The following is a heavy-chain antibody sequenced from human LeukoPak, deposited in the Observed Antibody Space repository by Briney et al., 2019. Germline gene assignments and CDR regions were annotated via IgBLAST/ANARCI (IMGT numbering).Heavy chain of an antibody. CDR2: IYYSGSI. Sequence: SETLSLTCTVSGGSISSSVGYYWGWIRQPPGKGLEYIGSIYYSGSIYYNPSLRSRVTISVDTSKNQFSLKLSSVTAADTAVYYCTRTFYSSPNNWIDPWGQGTLVTVSS. CDR1: GGSISSSVGYY. D-gene: IGHD2/OR15-2a*01. J-gene: IGHJ5*02. V-gene: IGHV4-39*01. CDR3: TRTFYSSPNNWIDP.